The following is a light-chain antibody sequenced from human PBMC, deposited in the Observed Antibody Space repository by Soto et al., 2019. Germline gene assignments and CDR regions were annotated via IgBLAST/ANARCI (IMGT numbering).Light chain of an antibody. Sequence: QSVLTQPASLSGSPGQSITISCTGTSSDVGSYNLVSWYQQHPGKAPKLMTYEVSKRPSGVSNRFSGSKSGNTASLTISGLQAEDEADYYCCSYAGSPYVFGTGTKVTVL. CDR2: EVS. CDR1: SSDVGSYNL. CDR3: CSYAGSPYV. J-gene: IGLJ1*01. V-gene: IGLV2-23*02.